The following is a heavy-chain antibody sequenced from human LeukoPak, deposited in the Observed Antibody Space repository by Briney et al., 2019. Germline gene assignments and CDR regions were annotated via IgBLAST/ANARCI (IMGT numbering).Heavy chain of an antibody. CDR3: ATVVVVAASPDTDFDY. V-gene: IGHV3-21*01. Sequence: GGPLTLSCAASGFTFSSYRKMCPPHAPEKALEWVSYITSSNSYIQYAHSEKGRLTIYRGNAKNSLYPQLHCLRAEDTAVYYCATVVVVAASPDTDFDYWGQGTLVTVSS. J-gene: IGHJ4*02. CDR2: ITSSNSYI. D-gene: IGHD2-15*01. CDR1: GFTFSSYR.